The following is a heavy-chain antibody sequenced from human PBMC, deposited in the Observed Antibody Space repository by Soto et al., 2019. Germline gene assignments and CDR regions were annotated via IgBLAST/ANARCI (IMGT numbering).Heavy chain of an antibody. D-gene: IGHD3-3*01. CDR2: INHSGST. CDR3: ARRLSYYDFWSGYRSPRGMDV. J-gene: IGHJ6*02. CDR1: GGSFSGYY. V-gene: IGHV4-34*01. Sequence: PSETLSLTCAVYGGSFSGYYWSWIRQPPGKGLEWIGEINHSGSTNYNPSLKSRVTISVDTSKNQFSLKLSSVTAADTAVYYCARRLSYYDFWSGYRSPRGMDVWGQGTTVTVSS.